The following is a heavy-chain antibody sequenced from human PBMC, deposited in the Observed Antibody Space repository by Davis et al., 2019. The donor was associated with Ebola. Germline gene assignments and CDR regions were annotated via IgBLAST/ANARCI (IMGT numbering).Heavy chain of an antibody. J-gene: IGHJ4*02. Sequence: SETLSLTCTVSGGSIGSGDYSWSWIRQPPGKGLEWIGYIYHSGSAYYNPSPKSRVTLSVDRSKNQFSLKMKSVTAADTAVYYCARGSPYGSGSLHFQSWGQGTLVTVSS. CDR3: ARGSPYGSGSLHFQS. CDR1: GGSIGSGDYS. CDR2: IYHSGSA. D-gene: IGHD3-10*01. V-gene: IGHV4-30-2*01.